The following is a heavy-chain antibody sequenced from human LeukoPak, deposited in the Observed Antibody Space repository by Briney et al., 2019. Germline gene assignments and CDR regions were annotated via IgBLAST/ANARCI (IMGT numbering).Heavy chain of an antibody. CDR2: IVDSGVGT. V-gene: IGHV3-23*01. J-gene: IGHJ3*02. D-gene: IGHD5-24*01. CDR1: GFTFSSYE. Sequence: GGSLRLSCVISGFTFSSYEMTWVRQAPGKGLEWVSGIVDSGVGTHYTDSVKGRFTISRDKSRNTLYLQMNSLRGEDTAVYYCAKDHPEGDGYNYGAFDIWGQGTMVTVSS. CDR3: AKDHPEGDGYNYGAFDI.